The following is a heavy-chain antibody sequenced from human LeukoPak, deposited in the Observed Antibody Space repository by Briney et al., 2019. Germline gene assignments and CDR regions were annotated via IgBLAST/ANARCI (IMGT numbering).Heavy chain of an antibody. Sequence: PGGSLRLSCVASGFTFSNYATSWVRQAPGKGLDWVSVISGSAGKIRYAGSVKGRFTISRDNSENTVYLQMNNLRAEDTAVYYCAGRVTGYSSGYVYWGQGTLVTVSS. J-gene: IGHJ4*02. CDR1: GFTFSNYA. CDR3: AGRVTGYSSGYVY. CDR2: ISGSAGKI. D-gene: IGHD5-18*01. V-gene: IGHV3-23*01.